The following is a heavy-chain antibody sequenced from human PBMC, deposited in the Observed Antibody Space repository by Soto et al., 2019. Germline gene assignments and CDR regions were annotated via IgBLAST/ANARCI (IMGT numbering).Heavy chain of an antibody. Sequence: LRLYCAACRSTIDDYAMSGVRQAPGKGLEWVCVIAGKGFTTFYADSVKGRFTISRDTSSNTLFVLMSGLRAEDTAVYFCANGARNCGFNGCSSCFDRWGQGARDTVSS. CDR2: IAGKGFTT. CDR3: ANGARNCGFNGCSSCFDR. CDR1: RSTIDDYA. J-gene: IGHJ5*02. D-gene: IGHD2-21*01. V-gene: IGHV3-23*01.